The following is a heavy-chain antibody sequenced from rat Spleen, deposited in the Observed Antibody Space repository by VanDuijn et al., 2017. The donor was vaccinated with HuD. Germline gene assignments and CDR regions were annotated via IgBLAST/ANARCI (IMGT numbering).Heavy chain of an antibody. CDR1: GFTFSSNW. CDR3: VTHFDGSYPFVY. J-gene: IGHJ3*01. D-gene: IGHD1-12*02. V-gene: IGHV5-19*01. CDR2: ISPSGGGT. Sequence: EVQLVESGGGLVQPGSPLKLSCAASGFTFSSNWLNWIRQAPGKGLEWVASISPSGGGTWYRGSVKGRFTVSRDNADSTLYLQIDSLRSEDTATYYCVTHFDGSYPFVYWGQGTLVTVSS.